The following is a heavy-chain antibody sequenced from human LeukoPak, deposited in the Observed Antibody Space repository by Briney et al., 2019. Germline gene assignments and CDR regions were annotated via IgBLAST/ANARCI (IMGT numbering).Heavy chain of an antibody. Sequence: ASVKVSCKASGGIFSSYAMSWVRQAPGKGLEWVSAISGSGGSTYYADSVKGRFTISRDNSKNTLYLQMNSLRAEDTAVYYCAKGAFGDIYHQRYYFDYWGQGTLVTVSS. CDR2: ISGSGGST. D-gene: IGHD3-9*01. CDR1: GGIFSSYA. V-gene: IGHV3-23*01. CDR3: AKGAFGDIYHQRYYFDY. J-gene: IGHJ4*02.